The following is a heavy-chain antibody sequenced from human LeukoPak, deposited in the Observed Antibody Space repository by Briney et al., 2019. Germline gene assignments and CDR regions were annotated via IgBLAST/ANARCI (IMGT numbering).Heavy chain of an antibody. J-gene: IGHJ4*02. Sequence: GGSLRLSCAASGFTFSSYAMSWVRQAPGKGLEWVSAISGSGDSTYYADSVKGRFTISRDNSKNTLYLQMNSLRAEDTAVYYCAKGGGEGRLRWYYFDYWGQGTLVTVSS. V-gene: IGHV3-23*01. CDR2: ISGSGDST. CDR1: GFTFSSYA. D-gene: IGHD4-23*01. CDR3: AKGGGEGRLRWYYFDY.